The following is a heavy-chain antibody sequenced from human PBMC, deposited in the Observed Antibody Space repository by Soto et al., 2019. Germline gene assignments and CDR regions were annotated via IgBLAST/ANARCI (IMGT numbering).Heavy chain of an antibody. D-gene: IGHD2-15*01. J-gene: IGHJ6*02. CDR2: IIPIFGTA. CDR3: ARGSRIEMAPRGGYYYYGMDV. V-gene: IGHV1-69*13. CDR1: GGTFSSYA. Sequence: SVKVSWKASGGTFSSYAISWVRQAPGQGLEWMGGIIPIFGTANYAQKFQGRVTITADESTSTAYMELSSLRSEDTAVYYCARGSRIEMAPRGGYYYYGMDVWGQGTTVTVSS.